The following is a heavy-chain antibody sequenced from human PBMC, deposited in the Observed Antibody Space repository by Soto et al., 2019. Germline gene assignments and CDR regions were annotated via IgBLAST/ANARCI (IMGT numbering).Heavy chain of an antibody. CDR1: GGAFSSYT. CDR3: AGTPYYDVWSGSSGYYDYMDV. V-gene: IGHV1-69*02. Sequence: QVQLVQSGAEVKKPGSSVKVSGKASGGAFSSYTISWVRQAPGQGLEWMGRIIPILGIANYAQKVQGRVTITADKSTRTDYMELSSLRSEDTAVYYCAGTPYYDVWSGSSGYYDYMDVWGKGTTVTVSS. CDR2: IIPILGIA. D-gene: IGHD3-3*01. J-gene: IGHJ6*03.